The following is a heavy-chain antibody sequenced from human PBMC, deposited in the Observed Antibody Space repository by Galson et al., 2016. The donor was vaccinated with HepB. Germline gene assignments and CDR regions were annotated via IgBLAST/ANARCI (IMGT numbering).Heavy chain of an antibody. J-gene: IGHJ6*02. D-gene: IGHD2-21*01. CDR3: AAYLGF. Sequence: SLRLSCAASGFTLSNYWMDWVRQAPGKGLVWVSRIKSDGSSTSYADSVKGRFIISRDNAKNMLYLQMNSLRAEDTAVYYCAAYLGFWGQGTTVTVSS. CDR1: GFTLSNYW. V-gene: IGHV3-74*01. CDR2: IKSDGSST.